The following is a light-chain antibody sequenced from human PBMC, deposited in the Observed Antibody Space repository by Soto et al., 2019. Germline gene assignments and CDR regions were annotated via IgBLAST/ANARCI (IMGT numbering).Light chain of an antibody. CDR3: QSYDNTLIVPWV. CDR2: RSN. J-gene: IGLJ3*02. Sequence: QAVVTQPPSVSGAPGQGVTISCTGSSSNIGAGYDVHWYRHLPGTAPKLLIHRSNLRPSGVPNRFSASKSGTSASLAITGLRGEDEGEYYFQSYDNTLIVPWVFGGGTKLTVL. V-gene: IGLV1-40*01. CDR1: SSNIGAGYD.